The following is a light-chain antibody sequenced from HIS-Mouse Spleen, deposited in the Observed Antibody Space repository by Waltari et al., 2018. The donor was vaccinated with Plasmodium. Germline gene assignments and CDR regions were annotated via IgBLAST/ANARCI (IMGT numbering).Light chain of an antibody. CDR3: MQGPHWPRT. CDR1: QSLVHSDGNTY. CDR2: KVS. Sequence: DVVMTQSPLSLPVTLGQPASLPCRSSQSLVHSDGNTYLNWFQQRPGQSPRRLIYKVSNRDSGVPDRFSGSGSGTDFTLKISRVEAEDVGVYYCMQGPHWPRTFGQGTKLEIK. J-gene: IGKJ2*01. V-gene: IGKV2-30*02.